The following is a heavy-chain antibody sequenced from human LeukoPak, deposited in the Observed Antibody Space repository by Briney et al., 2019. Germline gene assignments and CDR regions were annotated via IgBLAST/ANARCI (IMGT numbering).Heavy chain of an antibody. V-gene: IGHV4-4*02. J-gene: IGHJ4*02. D-gene: IGHD4-17*01. CDR3: ARDRNGDPTFDY. CDR2: IYHSGST. CDR1: GGSISSSNW. Sequence: SETLSLTCAVSGGSISSSNWWSWVRQPPGKGLEWIGEIYHSGSTNYNPSLKSRVTISVDKSKDQFSLKLSSVTAADTAVYYCARDRNGDPTFDYWGQGTLVTVSS.